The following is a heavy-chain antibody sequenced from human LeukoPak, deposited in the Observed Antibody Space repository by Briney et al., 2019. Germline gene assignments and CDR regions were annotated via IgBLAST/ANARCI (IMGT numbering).Heavy chain of an antibody. Sequence: GGSLRLSCAASGFTFSSYAMHWVRQAPGKGLEWVSVIYSGGSAYYADSVKGRFTISRDHSKNTLYLQMNSLRVEDTAVYYCAKDQYYSGSGGFDYWGQGALVTVSS. CDR2: IYSGGSA. V-gene: IGHV3-53*01. CDR1: GFTFSSYA. CDR3: AKDQYYSGSGGFDY. D-gene: IGHD3-10*01. J-gene: IGHJ4*02.